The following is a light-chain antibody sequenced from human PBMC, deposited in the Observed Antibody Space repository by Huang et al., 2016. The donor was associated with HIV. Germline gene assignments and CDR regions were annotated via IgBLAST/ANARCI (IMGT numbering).Light chain of an antibody. J-gene: IGKJ1*01. V-gene: IGKV1-5*03. CDR1: QSISSW. CDR2: KSS. Sequence: DIQMTQSPSTLSAYVGDRVNITCRASQSISSWLAWYQQKPGKAPKLLIYKSSTVEDGVPSRFSGSASGTEFTLTISSLQPDDFATYYCQQYKNYWTFGQGTKVEIK. CDR3: QQYKNYWT.